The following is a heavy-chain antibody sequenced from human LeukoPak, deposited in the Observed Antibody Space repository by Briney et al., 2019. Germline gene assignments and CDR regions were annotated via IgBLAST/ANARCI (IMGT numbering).Heavy chain of an antibody. CDR1: GGSISSYY. J-gene: IGHJ5*02. Sequence: SETLSLTCTVSGGSISSYYWSWIRRPPGKGLEWIGYIYYSGSTNYNPSLKSRVTISVDTSKNQFSLKLSSVTAADTAVYYCARDLGGYCSGGSCYYARDFDNWFDPWGQGTLVTVSS. CDR3: ARDLGGYCSGGSCYYARDFDNWFDP. D-gene: IGHD2-15*01. CDR2: IYYSGST. V-gene: IGHV4-59*12.